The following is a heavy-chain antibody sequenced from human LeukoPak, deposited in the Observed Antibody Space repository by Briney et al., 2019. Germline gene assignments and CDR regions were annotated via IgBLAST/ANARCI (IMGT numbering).Heavy chain of an antibody. CDR2: FYYSGNT. J-gene: IGHJ5*02. CDR1: GGSISSSSYY. Sequence: SETLSLTCTVSGGSISSSSYYWGWIRQPPGKGLEWIGSFYYSGNTYYNPSLKSRVIISVDTSKNQFSLKLSSVTAADVAVYYCARGGRNQLLINWFDPWGQETLVTVSS. CDR3: ARGGRNQLLINWFDP. D-gene: IGHD2-2*01. V-gene: IGHV4-39*02.